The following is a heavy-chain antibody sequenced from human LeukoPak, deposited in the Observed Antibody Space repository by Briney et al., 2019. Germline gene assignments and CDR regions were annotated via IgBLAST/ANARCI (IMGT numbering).Heavy chain of an antibody. CDR3: ARDYYDSSASAPFDY. Sequence: PGPCPRLSWEPSAPTFSIYTVNGARQAPGKGLNWVSSIASETTYMKYADSEKGRLSVCRDNAKNSVFLEMKSLRADDTAVYFCARDYYDSSASAPFDYWGRGTLVTVSS. J-gene: IGHJ4*02. CDR1: APTFSIYT. CDR2: IASETTYM. D-gene: IGHD3-22*01. V-gene: IGHV3-21*06.